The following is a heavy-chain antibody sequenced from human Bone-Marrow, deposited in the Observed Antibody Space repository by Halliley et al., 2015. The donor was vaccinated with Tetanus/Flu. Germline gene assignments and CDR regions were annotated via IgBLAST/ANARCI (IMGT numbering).Heavy chain of an antibody. CDR3: GRTRIAVTGYYFDY. Sequence: LEWICYIYYSGPPNYNPSLKTRVNISVDTSKNQFSLRLSSVTAADTAVYYCGRTRIAVTGYYFDYWGLGTLVTVSS. CDR2: IYYSGPP. V-gene: IGHV4-59*01. J-gene: IGHJ4*02. D-gene: IGHD6-19*01.